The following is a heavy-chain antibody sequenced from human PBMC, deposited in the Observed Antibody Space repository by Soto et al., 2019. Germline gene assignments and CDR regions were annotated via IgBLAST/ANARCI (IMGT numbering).Heavy chain of an antibody. D-gene: IGHD4-17*01. CDR2: INPSGGST. CDR3: ASDWGKLRWCFQH. Sequence: QVQLVQSGAEVKKPGASVKVSCKASGYTFTSYYMHWVRQAPGQGLEWMGIINPSGGSTSYAQKCQGRVTMTRDTSTSTVYMELSSLRSEDTAVYYCASDWGKLRWCFQHWGQGTLVTVSS. V-gene: IGHV1-46*01. CDR1: GYTFTSYY. J-gene: IGHJ1*01.